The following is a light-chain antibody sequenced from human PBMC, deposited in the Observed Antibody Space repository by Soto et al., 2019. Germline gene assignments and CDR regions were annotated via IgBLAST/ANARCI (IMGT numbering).Light chain of an antibody. CDR3: QAWDSGVPYV. CDR1: KLGGKY. CDR2: RST. Sequence: SSELTQPPSVSVSPGQTASITCSSDKLGGKYACWYQQKPGQSPVLVIYRSTNRPSGIPERFSGSISGNTATLTISETQAMDEADYYCQAWDSGVPYVFGTGTKVTVL. J-gene: IGLJ1*01. V-gene: IGLV3-1*01.